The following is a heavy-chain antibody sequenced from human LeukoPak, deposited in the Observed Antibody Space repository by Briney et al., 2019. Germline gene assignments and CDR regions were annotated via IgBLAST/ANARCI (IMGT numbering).Heavy chain of an antibody. D-gene: IGHD2-15*01. CDR1: GGTFSSYA. J-gene: IGHJ3*02. CDR3: ARSEVAPFDI. Sequence: SVEVSCKASGGTFSSYAISWVRQAPRQGLEWMGGIIPIFGTANYAQKFQGRVTITADESTSTAYMELSSLRSEDTAVYYCARSEVAPFDIWGQGTMVTVSS. V-gene: IGHV1-69*13. CDR2: IIPIFGTA.